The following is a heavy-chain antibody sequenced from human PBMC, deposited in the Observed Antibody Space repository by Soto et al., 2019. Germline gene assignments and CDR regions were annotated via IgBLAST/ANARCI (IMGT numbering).Heavy chain of an antibody. V-gene: IGHV4-30-4*01. CDR1: GGSISSGDYY. CDR3: ARDPVITIFGVVPTSAYGMDV. Sequence: PSETLSLTCTVSGGSISSGDYYWSWIRQPPGKGLQWIGYIYYSGSTYYNPSLKSRVTISVDTSTNQFSLKLSSVTAADTAVYYCARDPVITIFGVVPTSAYGMDVWGQGTTVTVSS. J-gene: IGHJ6*02. CDR2: IYYSGST. D-gene: IGHD3-3*01.